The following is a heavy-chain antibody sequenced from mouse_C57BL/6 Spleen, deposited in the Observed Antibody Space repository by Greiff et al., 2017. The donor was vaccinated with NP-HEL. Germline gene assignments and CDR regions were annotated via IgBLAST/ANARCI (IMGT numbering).Heavy chain of an antibody. D-gene: IGHD1-1*01. Sequence: EVNVVESGEGLVKPGGSLKLSCAASGFTFSSYAMSWVRQTPEKRLEWVAYISSGGDYIYYADTVKGRFTISRDNARNTLYLQMSSLKSEDTAMYYCTRDRSGYEAMDYWGQGTSVTVSS. V-gene: IGHV5-9-1*02. CDR1: GFTFSSYA. CDR2: ISSGGDYI. J-gene: IGHJ4*01. CDR3: TRDRSGYEAMDY.